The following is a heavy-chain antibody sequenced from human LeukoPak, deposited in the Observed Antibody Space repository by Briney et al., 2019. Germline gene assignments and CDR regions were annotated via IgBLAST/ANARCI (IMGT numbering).Heavy chain of an antibody. V-gene: IGHV1-24*01. CDR2: FDPEDGET. D-gene: IGHD3-22*01. CDR3: ATVSPVLLVYYDSSGYLLPDY. J-gene: IGHJ4*02. Sequence: ASVKVSCKVSGYTLTELSMHWVRQAPGKGLEWMGGFDPEDGETIYAQKFQGRVTMTEDTSTDTAYMELSSLRSEDTAVYYCATVSPVLLVYYDSSGYLLPDYWGQGTLVTVSS. CDR1: GYTLTELS.